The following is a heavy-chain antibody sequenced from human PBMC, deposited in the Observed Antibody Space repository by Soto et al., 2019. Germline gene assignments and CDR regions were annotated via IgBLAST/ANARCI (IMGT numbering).Heavy chain of an antibody. J-gene: IGHJ4*02. V-gene: IGHV3-30*03. Sequence: QVQLVESGGGVVQPGRSLRLSCAASGFTFSSYGMHWVRQAPGKGLEWVAVISYDGSNKYYADSVKGRFTISRDNSKNTLYLQMNNLIAKDRAVYYWATATPDFGDAAWYYFDCWGKGTLVTAS. CDR3: ATATPDFGDAAWYYFDC. CDR2: ISYDGSNK. D-gene: IGHD4-17*01. CDR1: GFTFSSYG.